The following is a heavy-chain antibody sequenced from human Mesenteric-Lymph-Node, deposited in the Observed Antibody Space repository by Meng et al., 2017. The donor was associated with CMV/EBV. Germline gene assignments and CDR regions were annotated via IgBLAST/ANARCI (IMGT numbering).Heavy chain of an antibody. J-gene: IGHJ3*01. CDR3: ARQSHSGYTYGSTDAFDV. V-gene: IGHV5-51*01. CDR1: GYSFTSYW. CDR2: IYPDDSDT. Sequence: KVSCKGSGYSFTSYWIGWVRQVPGKGLEWMGIIYPDDSDTRYSPSFQGQVTISADKSISTAYLQWSSLKASDTAMYYCARQSHSGYTYGSTDAFDVWGQGTVVTVSS. D-gene: IGHD5-18*01.